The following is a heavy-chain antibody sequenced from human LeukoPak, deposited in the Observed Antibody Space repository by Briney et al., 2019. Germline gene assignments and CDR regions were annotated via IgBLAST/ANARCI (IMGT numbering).Heavy chain of an antibody. V-gene: IGHV3-23*01. J-gene: IGHJ3*02. Sequence: GGSLRLSCAASGFTFSSYSLNWVRQAPGKGLEWVSAISGSGGSTYYADSVKGRFTISRDNSKNTLYLQMNSLRAEDTAVCYCAKVHRGDYVWGSYRSGAFDIWGQGTMVTVSS. D-gene: IGHD3-16*02. CDR1: GFTFSSYS. CDR2: ISGSGGST. CDR3: AKVHRGDYVWGSYRSGAFDI.